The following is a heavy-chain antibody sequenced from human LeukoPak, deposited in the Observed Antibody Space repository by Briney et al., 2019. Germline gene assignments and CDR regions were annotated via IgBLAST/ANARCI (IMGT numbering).Heavy chain of an antibody. V-gene: IGHV1-18*01. D-gene: IGHD3-22*01. Sequence: ASVKVSCEASGYTFTSYGISWVRQAPGQGLEWMGWISAYNDNTNYAQKLQGRVTMTTDTSTSTVYMELSSLRSEDTAVYYCARGITYYYDSSGYSEAQDYWGQGTLVTVSS. CDR3: ARGITYYYDSSGYSEAQDY. J-gene: IGHJ4*02. CDR1: GYTFTSYG. CDR2: ISAYNDNT.